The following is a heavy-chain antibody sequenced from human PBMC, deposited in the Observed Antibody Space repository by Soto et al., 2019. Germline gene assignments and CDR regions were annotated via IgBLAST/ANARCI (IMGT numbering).Heavy chain of an antibody. V-gene: IGHV4-34*01. Sequence: SETLSLTCAVYGGSFSGYYWSWIREPPGKGLEWIGEINHSGSTNYNPSLKSRVTISVDTSKNQFSLKLSSVTAADTAVYYCASVSSWSRYYGMDVWGQGTTVTVSS. CDR1: GGSFSGYY. J-gene: IGHJ6*02. D-gene: IGHD6-13*01. CDR3: ASVSSWSRYYGMDV. CDR2: INHSGST.